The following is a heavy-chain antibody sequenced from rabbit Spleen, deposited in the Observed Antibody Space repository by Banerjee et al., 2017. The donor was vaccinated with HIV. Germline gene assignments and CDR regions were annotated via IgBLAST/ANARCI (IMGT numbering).Heavy chain of an antibody. J-gene: IGHJ6*01. CDR1: GFSFSSNDY. CDR3: ARDTGSSFSSYGMAL. Sequence: EESGGDRVKPGASLTLICTASGFSFSSNDYMCWVRQAPGKGLEWISCIAGSNSGFTYSATWAKGRFTISKTSSTTVTLQMTSLTVADTATYFCARDTGSSFSSYGMALWGPGTLVTVS. D-gene: IGHD8-1*01. V-gene: IGHV1S40*01. CDR2: IAGSNSGFT.